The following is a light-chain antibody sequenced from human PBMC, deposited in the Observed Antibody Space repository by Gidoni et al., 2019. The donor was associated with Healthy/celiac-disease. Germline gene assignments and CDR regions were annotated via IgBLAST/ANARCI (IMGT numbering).Light chain of an antibody. Sequence: EIVLTQSPATLSVSPGERATLSCRASQSVSSNLDWYQQKPGQAPRLLIYGASTRATGISARFSGSGSGTEFTLTISSLQSEDFAVYYCKQYNNWPPLTFGGGTKVEIK. CDR2: GAS. V-gene: IGKV3D-15*01. CDR3: KQYNNWPPLT. CDR1: QSVSSN. J-gene: IGKJ4*01.